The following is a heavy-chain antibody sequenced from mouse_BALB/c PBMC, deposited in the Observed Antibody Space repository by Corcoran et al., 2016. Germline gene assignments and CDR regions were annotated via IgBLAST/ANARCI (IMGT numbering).Heavy chain of an antibody. J-gene: IGHJ4*01. CDR1: GYTFTNYG. Sequence: QIQLVQSGPELKKPGETVKISCKASGYTFTNYGMNWVKQAPGKGLKWMGWINTYTGEPTYADDFKGRFAFSLETSASTAYLQINNLKNEDMATYFCARLTTVLDYYAMDYWGQGTSVTVSS. CDR2: INTYTGEP. D-gene: IGHD1-1*01. V-gene: IGHV9-1*02. CDR3: ARLTTVLDYYAMDY.